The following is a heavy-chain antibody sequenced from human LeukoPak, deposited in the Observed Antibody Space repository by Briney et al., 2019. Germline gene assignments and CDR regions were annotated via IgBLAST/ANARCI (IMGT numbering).Heavy chain of an antibody. D-gene: IGHD6-13*01. Sequence: PGGSLRLSCAASGFTSSSYAMHWVRQAPGKGLEYVSAISSNGGSTYYANSVKGRFTISRDNSKSTLYLQMNSLRAEDTAVYYCAKDRYSGLNTIDYWGQGTLVTVSS. CDR3: AKDRYSGLNTIDY. CDR2: ISSNGGST. V-gene: IGHV3-64*01. CDR1: GFTSSSYA. J-gene: IGHJ4*02.